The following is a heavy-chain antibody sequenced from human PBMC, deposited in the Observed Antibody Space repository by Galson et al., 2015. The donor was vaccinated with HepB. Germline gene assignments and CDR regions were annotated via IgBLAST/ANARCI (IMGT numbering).Heavy chain of an antibody. Sequence: SLRLSCAASGFTFSSYSMNWVRQAPGKGLEWVSSISSSSSYLYYADSVKGRFTISRDNAKNSLYLQMNSLRAEDTAVYYCARDQYGDYRWWYFDLWGRGTLVTVSS. CDR2: ISSSSSYL. V-gene: IGHV3-21*01. CDR1: GFTFSSYS. J-gene: IGHJ2*01. CDR3: ARDQYGDYRWWYFDL. D-gene: IGHD4-17*01.